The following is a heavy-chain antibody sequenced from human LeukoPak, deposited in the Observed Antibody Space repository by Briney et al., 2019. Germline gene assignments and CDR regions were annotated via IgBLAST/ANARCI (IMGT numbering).Heavy chain of an antibody. CDR2: IYYSGST. CDR3: AREVSSGYYSYYYYYYMDV. CDR1: GGSISSSSYY. D-gene: IGHD3-22*01. V-gene: IGHV4-39*07. J-gene: IGHJ6*03. Sequence: SETLSLTCTVSGGSISSSSYYWGWIRQPPGTGLEWIGSIYYSGSTYYNPSLKSRVTISVDTSKNQFSLKLSSVTAADTAVYYCAREVSSGYYSYYYYYYMDVWGKGTTVTVSS.